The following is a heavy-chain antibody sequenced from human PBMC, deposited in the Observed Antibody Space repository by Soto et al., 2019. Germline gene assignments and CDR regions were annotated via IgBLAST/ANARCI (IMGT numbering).Heavy chain of an antibody. Sequence: QVQLVQSGAEVKKPGSSVKVSCKASGGTFSSYAISWVRQAPRQGLEWMGGIIPMFGTTNHAKKFQGRVTITADESTSTAYMELSSLRSEDTAVYYCAREWGEAAGYAGWYFDLWGRGTLVTVSS. V-gene: IGHV1-69*01. CDR2: IIPMFGTT. CDR1: GGTFSSYA. J-gene: IGHJ2*01. D-gene: IGHD6-13*01. CDR3: AREWGEAAGYAGWYFDL.